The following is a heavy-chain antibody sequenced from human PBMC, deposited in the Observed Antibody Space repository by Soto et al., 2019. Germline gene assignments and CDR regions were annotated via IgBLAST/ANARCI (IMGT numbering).Heavy chain of an antibody. CDR1: GGSFSGYY. V-gene: IGHV4-34*01. D-gene: IGHD2-15*01. Sequence: SETLSLTCAVYGGSFSGYYWSWIRQPPGKGLEWIGEINHSGSTNYNPSLKSRLTISVDTSKNQFSLKLSSVTAADTAVYYCARYNVVVVAATPGTVNAFDIWGQGTMVTVSS. CDR3: ARYNVVVVAATPGTVNAFDI. CDR2: INHSGST. J-gene: IGHJ3*02.